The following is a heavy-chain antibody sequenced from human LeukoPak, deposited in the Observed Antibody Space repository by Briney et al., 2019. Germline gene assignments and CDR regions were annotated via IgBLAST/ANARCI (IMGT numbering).Heavy chain of an antibody. CDR2: ISGSGDKT. D-gene: IGHD3-10*01. J-gene: IGHJ4*02. Sequence: GGSLRLSCAASGFTFSSSFIYWVRQAPGKGLEGVSAISGSGDKTFYAESVRGRFTISRDNSRNTLYLQMNSLRAEDTAVYYCAKDLNYGFDSWGQGTLVTV. CDR1: GFTFSSSF. V-gene: IGHV3-23*01. CDR3: AKDLNYGFDS.